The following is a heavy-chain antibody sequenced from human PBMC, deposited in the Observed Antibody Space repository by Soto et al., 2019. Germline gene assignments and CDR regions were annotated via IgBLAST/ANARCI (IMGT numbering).Heavy chain of an antibody. V-gene: IGHV1-46*01. CDR1: GYMFTYYY. J-gene: IGHJ4*02. CDR3: VRGSYSSGSLYYLDY. D-gene: IGHD2-8*02. Sequence: ASVKVSCNASGYMFTYYYIHWVRQGPGQGLEWMGIINPNGGTTTYAQNFQGRVTMTRDTSTGTVYMELTSLISEHTAMYYFVRGSYSSGSLYYLDYWRQGTLVTVSS. CDR2: INPNGGTT.